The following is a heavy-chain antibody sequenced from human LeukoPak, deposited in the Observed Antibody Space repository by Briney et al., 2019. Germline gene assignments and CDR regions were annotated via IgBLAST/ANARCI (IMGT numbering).Heavy chain of an antibody. D-gene: IGHD6-13*01. CDR3: ARVAAAGPFDY. CDR2: VYYSGKT. V-gene: IGHV4-39*07. CDR1: GGSLITANFF. J-gene: IGHJ4*02. Sequence: SETLSLTCAVSGGSLITANFFWGWIRQPPGKGLEWIGSVYYSGKTYYNPSLKSRVSISVDTSKNQFSLKLSSVTAADTAVYYCARVAAAGPFDYWGQGTLVTVSS.